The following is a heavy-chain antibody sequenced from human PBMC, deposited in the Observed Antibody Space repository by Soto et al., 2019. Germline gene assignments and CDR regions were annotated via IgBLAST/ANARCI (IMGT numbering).Heavy chain of an antibody. V-gene: IGHV4-34*01. J-gene: IGHJ6*02. CDR1: GGSFSGYY. Sequence: SETLSLTCAVYGGSFSGYYWSWIRQPPGKGLEWIGEINHSGSTNYNPSLKSRVTISVDTSKNQFSLKLSSVTAADTAVYYCASQDNNWNYARPTELYYYYGMDVWGQGTTVTVSS. CDR3: ASQDNNWNYARPTELYYYYGMDV. D-gene: IGHD1-7*01. CDR2: INHSGST.